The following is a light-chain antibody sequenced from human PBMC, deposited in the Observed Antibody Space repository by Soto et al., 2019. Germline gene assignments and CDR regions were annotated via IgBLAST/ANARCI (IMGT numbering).Light chain of an antibody. CDR1: SSNIGAGYD. J-gene: IGLJ3*02. Sequence: QSVLTQPPSVSGAPGQRVTISCTGSSSNIGAGYDVHWYQQLPGTAPKLLIYGNSNRPSGVPDRFSGSKSGTSASLAITGLLPEDEADYYCQSYHSSLSGWVFGGGTKLTVL. CDR3: QSYHSSLSGWV. V-gene: IGLV1-40*01. CDR2: GNS.